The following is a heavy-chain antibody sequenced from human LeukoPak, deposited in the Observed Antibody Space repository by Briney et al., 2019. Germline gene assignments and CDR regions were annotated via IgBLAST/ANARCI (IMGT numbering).Heavy chain of an antibody. CDR1: GGTFNNSA. CDR3: ARDVHGDYGSGWFDP. J-gene: IGHJ5*02. D-gene: IGHD4-17*01. CDR2: IMPLFGTA. V-gene: IGHV1-69*05. Sequence: SVKVSCKPSGGTFNNSAISWVRQAPGQGLEWLGGIMPLFGTAVYAQKFQGRVTITKDESTRTVYLELTSLTSDDTAVYYCARDVHGDYGSGWFDPWGQGTLVCVSS.